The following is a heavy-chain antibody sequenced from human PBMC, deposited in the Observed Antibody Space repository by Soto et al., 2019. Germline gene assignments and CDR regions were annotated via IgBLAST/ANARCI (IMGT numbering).Heavy chain of an antibody. D-gene: IGHD2-15*01. CDR3: ARTYDCSGGSCPNNWFDP. V-gene: IGHV3-33*01. CDR1: GFTSSTYG. Sequence: GGSLRLSCSASGFTSSTYGMHWVRQAPGKGLEWVAVLWSDGSNKYYADSVKGRFTISRDISKNTLFLQMNSLRAEDTAVYYCARTYDCSGGSCPNNWFDPWGQGTLVTVSS. J-gene: IGHJ5*02. CDR2: LWSDGSNK.